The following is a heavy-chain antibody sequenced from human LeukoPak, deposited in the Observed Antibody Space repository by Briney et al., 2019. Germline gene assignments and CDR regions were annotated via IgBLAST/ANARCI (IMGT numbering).Heavy chain of an antibody. J-gene: IGHJ5*02. CDR2: IYYSGST. CDR3: ARALWFGSNWFDP. V-gene: IGHV4-30-4*07. CDR1: GGSISSGGYS. D-gene: IGHD3-10*01. Sequence: SQTLSLTCAVSGGSISSGGYSWSWIRQPPGKGLEWIGYIYYSGSTYYNPSLKSRVTISVDTSKNQFSLKLSSVTAADTAAYYCARALWFGSNWFDPWGQGTLVTVSS.